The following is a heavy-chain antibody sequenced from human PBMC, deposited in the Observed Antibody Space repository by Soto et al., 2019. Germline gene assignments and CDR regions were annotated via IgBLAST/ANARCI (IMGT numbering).Heavy chain of an antibody. CDR3: VKNSGGGSYTSWSFAS. CDR2: IHGDGDYM. CDR1: GFTFSCCA. V-gene: IGHV3-23*01. Sequence: EVQLLDSGGGLVQPGGSLRLSCAASGFTFSCCAMSWVRQAPGKGLEWVSTIHGDGDYMQYTDSVKGRFTISRDNSRSTLYLQMDSLRGDDTAVYYCVKNSGGGSYTSWSFASWGRGTLVTVSS. D-gene: IGHD1-26*01. J-gene: IGHJ2*01.